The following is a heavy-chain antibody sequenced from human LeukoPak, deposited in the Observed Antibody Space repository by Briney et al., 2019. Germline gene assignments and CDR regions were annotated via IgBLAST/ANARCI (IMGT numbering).Heavy chain of an antibody. CDR3: ARWFRGYRDAFDI. Sequence: PSETLSLTCTVSGGSISSSSYYWGWIRQPPGKGLEWIGRIYYSGSTYYNPSLKSRVTISVDTSKNQFSLKLTSVTAADTAMYYCARWFRGYRDAFDIWGQGTLVTVSS. CDR1: GGSISSSSYY. J-gene: IGHJ3*02. CDR2: IYYSGST. V-gene: IGHV4-39*01. D-gene: IGHD5-18*01.